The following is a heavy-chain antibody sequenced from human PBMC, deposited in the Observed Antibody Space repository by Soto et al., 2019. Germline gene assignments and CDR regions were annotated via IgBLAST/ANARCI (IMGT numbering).Heavy chain of an antibody. CDR1: GGSISSGGYY. J-gene: IGHJ4*02. CDR3: ASTYYYDSSGYYYFDY. Sequence: SETLSLTCTVSGGSISSGGYYWSWIRQHPGKGLEWIGYIYYSGSTYYNPSLKSRVTISVDTSKNQFSLKLSSVTAADTAVYYCASTYYYDSSGYYYFDYWGQGTLVTVSS. D-gene: IGHD3-22*01. CDR2: IYYSGST. V-gene: IGHV4-31*03.